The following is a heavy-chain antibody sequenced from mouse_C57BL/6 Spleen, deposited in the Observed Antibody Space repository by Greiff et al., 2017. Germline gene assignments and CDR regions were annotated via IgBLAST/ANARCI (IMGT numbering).Heavy chain of an antibody. J-gene: IGHJ3*01. V-gene: IGHV1-69*01. CDR1: GSPFPGSG. Sequence: QFQLQQPGPELVMPGASLKLSCKASGSPFPGSGIPWVKQRPGQGLEWIGEIDPSDSYTNYNQKFKGKSPLTVDKSSSTAYMQLSSLTSEDSAVYYCARGDYDYDAAWFAYWGQGTLVTVSA. CDR2: IDPSDSYT. CDR3: ARGDYDYDAAWFAY. D-gene: IGHD2-4*01.